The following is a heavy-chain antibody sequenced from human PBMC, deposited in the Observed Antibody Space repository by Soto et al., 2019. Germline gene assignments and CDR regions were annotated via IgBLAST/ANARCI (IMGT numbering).Heavy chain of an antibody. J-gene: IGHJ6*02. CDR1: GGTFSSYT. CDR2: IIPILGIA. CDR3: ARDRDYDSSGYYPYYYGMDV. D-gene: IGHD3-22*01. V-gene: IGHV1-69*08. Sequence: QVQLVQSGAEVKKPGSSVKVSCKASGGTFSSYTISWVRQAPGQGLEWMGRIIPILGIANYAQKFQGRVTIPADKSTSTAYMELSSLRSEDTAVYYCARDRDYDSSGYYPYYYGMDVWGQGTTVTVSS.